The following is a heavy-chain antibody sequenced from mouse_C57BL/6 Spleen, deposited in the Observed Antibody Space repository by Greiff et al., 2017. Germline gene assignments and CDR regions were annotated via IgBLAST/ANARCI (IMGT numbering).Heavy chain of an antibody. D-gene: IGHD4-1*01. CDR3: ATPLTGQDYFDY. Sequence: VHLVESGPGLVQPSQSLSITCTVSGFSLTSYGVHWVRQSPGKGLEWLGVIWRGGSTDYNAAFMSRLSITKDNSKSQVFFKMNSLQADDTAIYYCATPLTGQDYFDYWGQGTTLTVSS. CDR1: GFSLTSYG. CDR2: IWRGGST. J-gene: IGHJ2*01. V-gene: IGHV2-5*01.